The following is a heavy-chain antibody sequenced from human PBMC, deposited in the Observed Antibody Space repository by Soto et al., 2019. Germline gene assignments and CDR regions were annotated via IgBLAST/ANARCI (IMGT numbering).Heavy chain of an antibody. CDR1: GFIITSHA. J-gene: IGHJ4*02. Sequence: PGGPLRLSCTASGFIITSHAMHCVRQAPGKGLEWVAITSYDGSNKYHADSVKGRFTISRDNSKNTLSLQMNSLRAEDTAVYYCAREMGYCVSTSCPFDYWGQGTLVTVSS. CDR3: AREMGYCVSTSCPFDY. CDR2: TSYDGSNK. D-gene: IGHD2-2*01. V-gene: IGHV3-30-3*01.